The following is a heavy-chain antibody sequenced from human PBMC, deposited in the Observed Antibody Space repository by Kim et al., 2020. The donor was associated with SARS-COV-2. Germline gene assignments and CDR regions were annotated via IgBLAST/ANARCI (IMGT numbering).Heavy chain of an antibody. CDR2: ISYDGSNK. Sequence: GGSLRLSCAASGFTFSSCGMHWVRQAPGKGLEWVAVISYDGSNKYYADSVKGRFTISRDNSKNTLYLQMNSLRAEDTAVYYCARDPGSCGRGCIYSYYG. J-gene: IGHJ6*01. CDR1: GFTFSSCG. V-gene: IGHV3-30*04. CDR3: ARDPGSCGRGCIYSYYG. D-gene: IGHD2-21*01.